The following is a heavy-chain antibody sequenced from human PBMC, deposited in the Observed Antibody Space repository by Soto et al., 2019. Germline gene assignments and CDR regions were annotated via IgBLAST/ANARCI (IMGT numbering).Heavy chain of an antibody. J-gene: IGHJ6*02. V-gene: IGHV3-74*01. Sequence: QLVESGGGLVQPGGSLRLACAGSGFRVSDYWMHWVRQAPGKGLVWVSRVSNEGSKEYADFVKGRFTLSKDNAKTTLYLEMDSLSVEDTALYYCTATPRNGMGVWGQGTKVTVAS. CDR2: VSNEGSK. CDR1: GFRVSDYW. CDR3: TATPRNGMGV.